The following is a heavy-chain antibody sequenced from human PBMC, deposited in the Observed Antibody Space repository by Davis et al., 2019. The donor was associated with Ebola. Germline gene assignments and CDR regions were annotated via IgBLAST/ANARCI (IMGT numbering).Heavy chain of an antibody. CDR3: AAGGITIFGVPITDYYGMDV. J-gene: IGHJ6*02. V-gene: IGHV3-21*01. CDR2: ISSDSDYI. CDR1: GFAFSTYS. Sequence: GESLKISCAASGFAFSTYSVNWVRQAPGKALEWVSSISSDSDYIYYADSAKGRFTISRDNAKNSLFLQMNSLRAEDTAVYYCAAGGITIFGVPITDYYGMDVWGQGTTVTVSS. D-gene: IGHD3-3*01.